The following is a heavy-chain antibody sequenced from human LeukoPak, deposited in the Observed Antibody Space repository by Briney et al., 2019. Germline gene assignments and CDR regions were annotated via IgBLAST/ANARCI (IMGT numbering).Heavy chain of an antibody. Sequence: SETLSLTCTVSGGSISSYYWSWIRQPPGKGLEWIGYIYYSGCTNYNPSLKSRVTISVDTSKNQFSLKLSSVTAADTAVYYCARGDSSGYLLLNFDYWGQGAVDSVSS. CDR1: GGSISSYY. J-gene: IGHJ4*02. CDR2: IYYSGCT. CDR3: ARGDSSGYLLLNFDY. V-gene: IGHV4-59*01. D-gene: IGHD3-22*01.